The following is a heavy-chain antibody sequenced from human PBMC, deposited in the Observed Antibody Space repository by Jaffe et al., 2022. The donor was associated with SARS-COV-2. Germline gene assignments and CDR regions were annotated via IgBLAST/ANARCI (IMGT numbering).Heavy chain of an antibody. J-gene: IGHJ4*02. D-gene: IGHD5-18*01. CDR1: GFTFSSYA. Sequence: EVQLLESGGGLVQPGGSLRLSCAASGFTFSSYAMSWVRQAPGKGLEWVSAISGSGGSTYYADSVKGRFTISRDNSKNTLYLQMNSLRAEDTAVYYCAKDLPDGDTAMVPFDYWGQGTLVTVSS. V-gene: IGHV3-23*01. CDR2: ISGSGGST. CDR3: AKDLPDGDTAMVPFDY.